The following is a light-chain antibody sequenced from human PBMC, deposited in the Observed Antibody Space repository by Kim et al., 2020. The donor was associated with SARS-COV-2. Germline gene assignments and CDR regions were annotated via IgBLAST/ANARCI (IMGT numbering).Light chain of an antibody. Sequence: DIQMTQSPSTLSASVGDRVTITCRASQSISSWLAWYQQKPGKAPKLLIYKASGLESGVPSRLSGSGSGTEFTLTISSLQPDDFATYYCQQYKNYPWTFGQGTKVDIK. CDR1: QSISSW. CDR2: KAS. J-gene: IGKJ1*01. CDR3: QQYKNYPWT. V-gene: IGKV1-5*03.